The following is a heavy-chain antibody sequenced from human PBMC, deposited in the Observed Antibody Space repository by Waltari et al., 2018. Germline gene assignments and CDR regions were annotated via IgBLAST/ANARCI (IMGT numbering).Heavy chain of an antibody. J-gene: IGHJ3*02. CDR3: ARTWRENTFDI. CDR1: GFSLSGYS. V-gene: IGHV3-48*03. Sequence: EVQLVESGGGLVQPGGSLRLSCAASGFSLSGYSMSWVRQTAGKGLEWLAFAGVDGTTMYYADSVKGRFTISRDIRENSVYLQMNSLRVEDTGLFYCARTWRENTFDIWGQGTMVTVSS. D-gene: IGHD2-2*02. CDR2: AGVDGTTM.